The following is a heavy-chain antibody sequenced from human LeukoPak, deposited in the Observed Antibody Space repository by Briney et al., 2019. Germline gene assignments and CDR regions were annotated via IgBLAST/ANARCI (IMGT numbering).Heavy chain of an antibody. J-gene: IGHJ4*02. CDR1: GGSISSYY. D-gene: IGHD3-22*01. CDR3: XXXXXXXXXXXXYYYRRTYYFDY. Sequence: PSETLSLTCTVSGGSISSYYWSWIRRPAGKGLEWIGRIYTSGSTNYNPSLKSRVTMSVDTSKNQFSLKLSSVTAADTAVYYCXXXXXXXXXXXXYYYRRTYYFDYWGQGTLVTVSS. CDR2: IYTSGST. V-gene: IGHV4-4*07.